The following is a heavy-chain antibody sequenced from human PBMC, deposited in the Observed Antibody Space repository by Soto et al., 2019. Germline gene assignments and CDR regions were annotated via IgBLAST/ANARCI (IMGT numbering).Heavy chain of an antibody. Sequence: ASVDVSCPASVGTFSNYAISCVRQANGQGLELMGGIIPIFGTANYAQKFQGRVTITADESTSTAYMELSSLRSEDTAVYYCARERPDHRQWLVNVHIGAFDIWGQGTVV. CDR2: IIPIFGTA. V-gene: IGHV1-69*01. D-gene: IGHD6-19*01. CDR1: VGTFSNYA. CDR3: ARERPDHRQWLVNVHIGAFDI. J-gene: IGHJ3*02.